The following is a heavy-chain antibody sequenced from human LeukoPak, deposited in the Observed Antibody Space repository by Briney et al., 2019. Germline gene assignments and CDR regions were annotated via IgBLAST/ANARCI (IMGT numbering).Heavy chain of an antibody. J-gene: IGHJ3*02. V-gene: IGHV3-30*02. CDR1: GFIFSRYG. D-gene: IGHD5-24*01. Sequence: GGSLRLSCAASGFIFSRYGMHWVRQAPGKGLEWVAFIRYDGSNKYYADSVKGRITISRDNAKNSLYLQMNSLSAEDTAVYYCARGWLHHAFDIWGQGTMVTVSS. CDR3: ARGWLHHAFDI. CDR2: IRYDGSNK.